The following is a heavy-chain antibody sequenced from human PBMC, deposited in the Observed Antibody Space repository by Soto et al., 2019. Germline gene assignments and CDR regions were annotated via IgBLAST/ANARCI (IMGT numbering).Heavy chain of an antibody. CDR2: ISESGGTT. Sequence: QPGGSLRLSCVASGFTFSNYAMTWVRQAPGKGLEWVSSISESGGTTFNADSVKGRFTISRDNFKNTLYLQMNSLRAEDTAVYYCAKHDYGDYKLYDQWGQGTLVTVSS. D-gene: IGHD4-17*01. CDR1: GFTFSNYA. CDR3: AKHDYGDYKLYDQ. J-gene: IGHJ4*02. V-gene: IGHV3-23*01.